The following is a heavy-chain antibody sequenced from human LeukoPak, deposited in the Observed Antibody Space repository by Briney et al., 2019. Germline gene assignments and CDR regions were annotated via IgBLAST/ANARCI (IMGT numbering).Heavy chain of an antibody. D-gene: IGHD4-17*01. V-gene: IGHV4-39*07. Sequence: SETLSLTCTVSGGSISSSSYYWGWIRQPPGKGLEWIGSIYYSGSTNYNPSLKSRVTISVDTSKNQFSLKLTSVTAADTAVYYCARESTHSDGGYDYWGQGTLVTVSS. CDR1: GGSISSSSYY. CDR2: IYYSGST. J-gene: IGHJ4*02. CDR3: ARESTHSDGGYDY.